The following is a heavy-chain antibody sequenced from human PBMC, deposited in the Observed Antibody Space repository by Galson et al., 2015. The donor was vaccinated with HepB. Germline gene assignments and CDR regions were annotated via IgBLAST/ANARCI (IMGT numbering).Heavy chain of an antibody. CDR2: INPNSGGT. Sequence: SVKVSCKASGHTFTGQFIHWVRQAPGQGLEWMGRINPNSGGTNYAQKFQGRVTMTRDTSISTAYMELSRLTSDDTAVYFCARGSNGGNSQVPDYWGQGTLVTVSS. D-gene: IGHD4-23*01. V-gene: IGHV1-2*06. CDR1: GHTFTGQF. CDR3: ARGSNGGNSQVPDY. J-gene: IGHJ4*02.